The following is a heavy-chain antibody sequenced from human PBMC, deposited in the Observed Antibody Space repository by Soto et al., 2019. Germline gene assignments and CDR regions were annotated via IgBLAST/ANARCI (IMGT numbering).Heavy chain of an antibody. Sequence: ASVKVSCKASGYTFTSYDINWVRQATGEGLEWMGWMNPNSGNTGYAQKFQGRVTMTRNTSTSTAYMELSSLRSEDTAVYYCARVGDIVVVPAAMTDYYYYGMDVWGQGTTVTVSS. V-gene: IGHV1-8*01. CDR1: GYTFTSYD. J-gene: IGHJ6*02. D-gene: IGHD2-2*01. CDR3: ARVGDIVVVPAAMTDYYYYGMDV. CDR2: MNPNSGNT.